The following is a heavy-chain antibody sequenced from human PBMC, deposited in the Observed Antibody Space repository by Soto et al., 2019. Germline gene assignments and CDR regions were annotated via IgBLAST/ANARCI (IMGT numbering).Heavy chain of an antibody. J-gene: IGHJ4*02. CDR3: ARERAVAGFDY. Sequence: EASVKVSGKASGYTFTSYDINWFRQATGQGLEWMGWMNPNSGNTGYAQKFQGRVTMTRNTSISTAYMELSSLRSEDTAVYYCARERAVAGFDYWGQGTLVTVSS. D-gene: IGHD6-13*01. CDR1: GYTFTSYD. V-gene: IGHV1-8*01. CDR2: MNPNSGNT.